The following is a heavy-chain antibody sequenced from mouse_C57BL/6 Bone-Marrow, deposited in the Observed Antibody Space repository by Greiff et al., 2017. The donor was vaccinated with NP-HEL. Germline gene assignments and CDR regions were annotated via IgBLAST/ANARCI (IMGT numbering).Heavy chain of an antibody. V-gene: IGHV1-26*01. Sequence: EVQLQQSGPELVKPGASVKISCKASGYTFTDYYMNWVKQSHGKSLEWIGDINPNNGGTSYNQKFKGKATLTVDKSSSTAYMELRSLTSEDSAVYYCARPWLLRVYAMDYWGQGTSVTVSS. CDR1: GYTFTDYY. CDR3: ARPWLLRVYAMDY. J-gene: IGHJ4*01. CDR2: INPNNGGT. D-gene: IGHD2-3*01.